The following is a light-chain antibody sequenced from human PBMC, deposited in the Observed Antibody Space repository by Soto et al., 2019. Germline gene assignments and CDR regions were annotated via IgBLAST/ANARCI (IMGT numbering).Light chain of an antibody. CDR2: GAS. CDR1: QSVNRN. V-gene: IGKV3-20*01. Sequence: EIVMTPSPATLSVSPGARATLSCRASQSVNRNLAWYQHKPGQAPRLLIYGASNRATGIPDRFSGSGSGTDFILTINRLEPEDFAVYYCQEFASNFGGGTKVDIK. J-gene: IGKJ4*01. CDR3: QEFASN.